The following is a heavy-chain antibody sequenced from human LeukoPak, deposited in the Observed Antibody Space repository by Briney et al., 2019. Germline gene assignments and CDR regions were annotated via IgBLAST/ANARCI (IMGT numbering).Heavy chain of an antibody. D-gene: IGHD1-26*01. CDR3: AIGVGATTADY. CDR1: GGSFSGYY. Sequence: SETLSLTCAVYGGSFSGYYWSWIRQPPGKGLEWIGEINHSGSTNYNPSLKSRVTISVDTSKNQFSLKLSSVTAADTAVYYCAIGVGATTADYWGQGTLVTVSS. J-gene: IGHJ4*02. CDR2: INHSGST. V-gene: IGHV4-34*01.